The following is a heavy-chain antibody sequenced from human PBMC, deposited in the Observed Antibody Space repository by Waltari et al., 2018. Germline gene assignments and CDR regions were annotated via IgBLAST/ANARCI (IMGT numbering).Heavy chain of an antibody. Sequence: QVQLQESGPGLVQPSETLSLTCSVSGYSISSGYWWGWIRQPPGKGLEWIASIYYTSGYTQYTPSLRSRVTISSDTSKNQFSLRLTSVTAADTAVYYCANNEWGLPVSWGQGTLVTVSS. CDR2: IYYTSGYT. V-gene: IGHV4-38-2*01. CDR3: ANNEWGLPVS. CDR1: GYSISSGYW. D-gene: IGHD1-26*01. J-gene: IGHJ5*02.